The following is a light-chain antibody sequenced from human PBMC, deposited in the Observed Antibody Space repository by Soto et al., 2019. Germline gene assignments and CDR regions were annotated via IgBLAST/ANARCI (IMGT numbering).Light chain of an antibody. CDR3: QQNYTTFT. Sequence: DVQMTQSPSSLSASVGDRVTITCRASQTIYSHLNWYQHKPGTAPKLLIYDTSSLQNGAPSRFSGSGSGTEFTRTISSLQPEDFATYYCQQNYTTFTFGPGTKVDI. J-gene: IGKJ3*01. V-gene: IGKV1-39*01. CDR2: DTS. CDR1: QTIYSH.